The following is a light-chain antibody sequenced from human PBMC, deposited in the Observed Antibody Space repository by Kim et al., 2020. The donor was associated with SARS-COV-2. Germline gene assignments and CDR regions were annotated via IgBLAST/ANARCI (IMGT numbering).Light chain of an antibody. CDR2: GAS. V-gene: IGKV3-15*01. CDR1: QSVSNN. CDR3: HQYNDWPPGDT. J-gene: IGKJ2*01. Sequence: SPGERATLSCRASQSVSNNLAWYQHKPGQPPRLLIYGASTRATGGPARFSGSGSGTDFTLTVSSLQSEDFAVYYCHQYNDWPPGDTFGQGTKLEI.